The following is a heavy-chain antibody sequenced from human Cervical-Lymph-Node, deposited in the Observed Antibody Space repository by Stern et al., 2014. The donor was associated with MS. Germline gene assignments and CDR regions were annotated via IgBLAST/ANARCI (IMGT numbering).Heavy chain of an antibody. V-gene: IGHV2-26*01. J-gene: IGHJ5*02. Sequence: ESGPVLVKPTETLTLTCTVSGFSLSNARMGVSWIRQPPGKALEWLPHIFSHDEKSYSTSLKSRLTISKDTSKSQVVLTMTNMDPVDTATYYCARIIQTHIVVVPAWFDPWGQGTLVTVSS. D-gene: IGHD2-2*01. CDR3: ARIIQTHIVVVPAWFDP. CDR2: IFSHDEK. CDR1: GFSLSNARMG.